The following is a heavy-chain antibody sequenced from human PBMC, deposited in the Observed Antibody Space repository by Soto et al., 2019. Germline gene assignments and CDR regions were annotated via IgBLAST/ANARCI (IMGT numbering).Heavy chain of an antibody. D-gene: IGHD6-13*01. Sequence: QVQLQESGPGLVKPSQTLSLTCTVSGGSIRSSDYYWSWIRQPPGKDLEWIGYVYYSESAYYNPSLQSRGFISIDTSKKQFSLTLSSVTAADTAVYYCARVIITATGTSGFDSWGQGTLVTVSS. V-gene: IGHV4-30-4*01. CDR1: GGSIRSSDYY. CDR2: VYYSESA. J-gene: IGHJ4*02. CDR3: ARVIITATGTSGFDS.